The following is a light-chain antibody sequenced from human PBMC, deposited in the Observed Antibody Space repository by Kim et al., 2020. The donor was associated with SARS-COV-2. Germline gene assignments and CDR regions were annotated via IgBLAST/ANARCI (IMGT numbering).Light chain of an antibody. CDR3: GTWDSSLSAGV. CDR2: DNN. Sequence: GQKVTISRSGISSNNGNTYLSWYQQLPGTAPKLLIYDNNKRPSGSPDRFSGSKSGTSATLGITGLQTGDEADYYCGTWDSSLSAGVFGGGTQLTVL. V-gene: IGLV1-51*01. J-gene: IGLJ3*02. CDR1: SSNNGNTY.